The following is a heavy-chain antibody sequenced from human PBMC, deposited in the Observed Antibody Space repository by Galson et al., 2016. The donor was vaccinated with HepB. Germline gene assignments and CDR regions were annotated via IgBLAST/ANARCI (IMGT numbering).Heavy chain of an antibody. D-gene: IGHD2-15*01. V-gene: IGHV3-30*18. CDR1: GFRFGSYA. CDR2: ISYDGRNK. CDR3: TKNLDGGWHFPFDY. Sequence: SLRLSCAASGFRFGSYAMHWVRQAPGKGLDWVAVISYDGRNKYYADSVRGRFTISRDTSNNTVFLQMNSLRSEDTAVYYCTKNLDGGWHFPFDYWGQGTLVTVSS. J-gene: IGHJ4*02.